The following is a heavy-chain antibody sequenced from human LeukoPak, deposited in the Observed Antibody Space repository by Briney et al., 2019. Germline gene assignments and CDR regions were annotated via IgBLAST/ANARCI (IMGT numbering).Heavy chain of an antibody. Sequence: KTSETLSLTCAVSGGSISSGGYSWSWIRRPPGKGLEWIGYIYYSGSTYYNPSLKSRVTISVDTSKNQFSLKLTSVTAADTAVYYCARDTPNSRGWPNWFDPWGQGTLVTVSS. CDR1: GGSISSGGYS. CDR2: IYYSGST. CDR3: ARDTPNSRGWPNWFDP. V-gene: IGHV4-30-4*07. D-gene: IGHD6-19*01. J-gene: IGHJ5*02.